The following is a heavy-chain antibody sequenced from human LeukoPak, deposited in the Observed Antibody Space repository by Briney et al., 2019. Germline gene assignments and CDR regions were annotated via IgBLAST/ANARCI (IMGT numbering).Heavy chain of an antibody. V-gene: IGHV3-48*03. CDR2: ISSSGSTI. CDR3: ARGAYCGGDCYRFYYYYGMDV. Sequence: SGGSLRRSCAASGFTFSSYEMNWVRQAPGKGLEWVSYISSSGSTIYYADSVKGRFTISRDNAKNSLYLQMNSLRAEDTAVYYCARGAYCGGDCYRFYYYYGMDVWGQGTTVTVSS. J-gene: IGHJ6*02. D-gene: IGHD2-21*02. CDR1: GFTFSSYE.